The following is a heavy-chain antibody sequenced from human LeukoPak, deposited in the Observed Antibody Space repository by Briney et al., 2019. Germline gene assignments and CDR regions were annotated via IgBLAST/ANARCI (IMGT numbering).Heavy chain of an antibody. CDR3: ARGPIYYYGSGSNRGSAFDI. CDR2: INHSGST. Sequence: SETLSLICAVYGGSFSGYYWRWIRQPPGKGLEWIGEINHSGSTNYNPSLKSRVTISVDTSKNQFSLKLSSVTAADTAVYYCARGPIYYYGSGSNRGSAFDIWGQGTMVTVSS. V-gene: IGHV4-34*01. CDR1: GGSFSGYY. J-gene: IGHJ3*02. D-gene: IGHD3-10*01.